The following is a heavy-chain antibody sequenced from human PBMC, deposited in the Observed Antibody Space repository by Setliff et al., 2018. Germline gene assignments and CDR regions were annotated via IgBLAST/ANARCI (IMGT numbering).Heavy chain of an antibody. CDR3: ARLPGYCNGGNCYGYYTFDI. CDR2: INYSGIT. Sequence: ETLSLTCSVSGDSISSSSYYWGWIRQPPGKGLAWIGSINYSGITYYSPSLESRVIVSVDTSKNQFSLKLSSVTAADTAVYYCARLPGYCNGGNCYGYYTFDIWGQGTMVTVSS. V-gene: IGHV4-39*01. CDR1: GDSISSSSYY. J-gene: IGHJ3*02. D-gene: IGHD2-15*01.